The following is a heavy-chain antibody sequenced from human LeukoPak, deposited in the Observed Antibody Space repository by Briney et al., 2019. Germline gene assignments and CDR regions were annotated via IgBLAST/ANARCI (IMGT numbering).Heavy chain of an antibody. D-gene: IGHD6-6*01. CDR1: GFTFSSYW. J-gene: IGHJ5*02. Sequence: GGSLRLSCAASGFTFSSYWMHWVRQAPGKGLLWVSRINTDGSSTYYADSVKGRFTISRDNAKNTLYLQMNSLRAEDTAVYYCAKDPQLAGPFDPWGQGTLVTVSS. CDR2: INTDGSST. CDR3: AKDPQLAGPFDP. V-gene: IGHV3-74*01.